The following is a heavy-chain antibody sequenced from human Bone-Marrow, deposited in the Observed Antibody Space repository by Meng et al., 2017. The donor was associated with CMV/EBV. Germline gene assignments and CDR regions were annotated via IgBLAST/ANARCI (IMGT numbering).Heavy chain of an antibody. D-gene: IGHD3-3*01. V-gene: IGHV1-18*01. Sequence: ASVKVSCKASGYTFTSYGSSWVRQAPGQELEWMGWISAYNGNTNYAQKLQGRVTMTTDTSTSTAYMELSNLRSEDTDVYYCERDYYDYWSGYYHPGYWGQGTLVTVSS. CDR2: ISAYNGNT. J-gene: IGHJ4*02. CDR3: ERDYYDYWSGYYHPGY. CDR1: GYTFTSYG.